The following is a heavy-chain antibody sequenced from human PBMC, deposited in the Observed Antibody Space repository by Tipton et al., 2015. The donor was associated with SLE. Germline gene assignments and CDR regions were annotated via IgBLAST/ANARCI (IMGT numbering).Heavy chain of an antibody. J-gene: IGHJ4*02. CDR1: GASFSSFA. CDR2: IIPLLAVT. CDR3: ARSPSKSGSDY. V-gene: IGHV1-69*09. D-gene: IGHD3-3*01. Sequence: QVQLVQSGPEVKKPGSSVKVSCTTSGASFSSFAINWVRQAPGQGLEWMGRIIPLLAVTDYAQKFQGRVTITADKSTSTAYMDLTSLRSEDTAVYFCARSPSKSGSDYWGQGTLVTVSS.